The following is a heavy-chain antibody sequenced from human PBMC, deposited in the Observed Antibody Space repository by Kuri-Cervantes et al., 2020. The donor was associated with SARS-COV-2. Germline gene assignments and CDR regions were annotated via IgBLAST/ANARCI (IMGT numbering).Heavy chain of an antibody. CDR1: GFIFSDYY. V-gene: IGHV3-11*04. Sequence: GESLKISCTASGFIFSDYYMTWIRQAPGKGLEWVSYISSSGSTIYYADSVKGRFTISRDNAKNSLYLQMNSLRAEDTAVYYCARTDFWSGYYVDYWGQGTLVTVSS. D-gene: IGHD3-3*01. J-gene: IGHJ4*02. CDR3: ARTDFWSGYYVDY. CDR2: ISSSGSTI.